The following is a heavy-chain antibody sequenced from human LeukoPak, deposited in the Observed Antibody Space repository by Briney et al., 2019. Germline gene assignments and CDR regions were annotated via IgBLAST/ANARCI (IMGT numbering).Heavy chain of an antibody. V-gene: IGHV1-2*02. CDR2: INPNSGGT. Sequence: ASVKVSCKASGYTFTGYYMHWVRQASGQGLEWMGWINPNSGGTNYAQKFQGRVTMTRDTSISTAYMELSRLRSDDTAVYYCARRSRDLYDAFDIWGQGTMVTVSS. CDR1: GYTFTGYY. D-gene: IGHD2-2*02. CDR3: ARRSRDLYDAFDI. J-gene: IGHJ3*02.